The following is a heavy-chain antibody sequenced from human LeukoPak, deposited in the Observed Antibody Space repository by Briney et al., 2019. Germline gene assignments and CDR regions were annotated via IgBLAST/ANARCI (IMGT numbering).Heavy chain of an antibody. CDR3: AAPGVPAATYYFDY. CDR1: GFTFSSYG. V-gene: IGHV3-30*02. D-gene: IGHD2-2*01. J-gene: IGHJ4*02. CDR2: IRYDGSNK. Sequence: GGSLRLSCAASGFTFSSYGMHWVRQAPGKGLDWVAFIRYDGSNKYYADSVKGRFTISRDNSKNTVYLQMNSLRAEDTAVYYCAAPGVPAATYYFDYWGQGTLVTVSS.